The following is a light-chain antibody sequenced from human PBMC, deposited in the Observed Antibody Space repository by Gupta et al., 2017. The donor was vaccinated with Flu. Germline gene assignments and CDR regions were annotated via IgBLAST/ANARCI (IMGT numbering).Light chain of an antibody. CDR3: QQYNSYPFT. J-gene: IGKJ4*01. Sequence: DIQMTQSPSTLPASVGDRVTITCRASQSISTWLAWYQQKPGKAPKLLIYQASSLQSGVPSRFSGSGSGTEFTLTINSLQSDDYATYHCQQYNSYPFTFGGGTKVEIK. V-gene: IGKV1-5*03. CDR2: QAS. CDR1: QSISTW.